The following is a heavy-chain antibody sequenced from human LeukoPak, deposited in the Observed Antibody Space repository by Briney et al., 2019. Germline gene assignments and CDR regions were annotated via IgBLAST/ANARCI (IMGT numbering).Heavy chain of an antibody. Sequence: GGSLRLSCAASGFTFSDYYMSWIRQAPGKGLGWVSYISSSGSTIYYADSVKGRFTICRDNAKNSLYLQMNSLGAEDTAVYYCATVGAPYYYYYYMDVWGKGTTVTVSS. CDR3: ATVGAPYYYYYYMDV. CDR1: GFTFSDYY. CDR2: ISSSGSTI. V-gene: IGHV3-11*04. J-gene: IGHJ6*03. D-gene: IGHD1-26*01.